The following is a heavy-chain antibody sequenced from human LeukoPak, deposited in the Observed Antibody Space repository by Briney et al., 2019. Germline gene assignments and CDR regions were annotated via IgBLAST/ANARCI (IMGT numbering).Heavy chain of an antibody. V-gene: IGHV3-30*18. D-gene: IGHD2-2*02. CDR3: AKNRVPTAITPDS. CDR1: GFTFSSYW. J-gene: IGHJ5*01. Sequence: GGSLRLSCAASGFTFSSYWMDWVRQAPGKGLEWVAVIPYDGSNKYYTDSVKGRFTISRDNSKNTLYLQMNSLRAEDTAVYYCAKNRVPTAITPDSWGQGTLVTVSS. CDR2: IPYDGSNK.